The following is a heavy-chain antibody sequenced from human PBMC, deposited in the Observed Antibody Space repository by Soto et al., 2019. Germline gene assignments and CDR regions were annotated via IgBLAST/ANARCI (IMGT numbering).Heavy chain of an antibody. Sequence: EVQLLESGGGLVQPGGSLRLSCAASGFTFSSYAMSWVRQAPGKGLEWVSTISGSGGSTFYADSVKGRVTISRDTSKSTGLLQRNSLRAEDTAVCYCAKDRGRGYDWFDSWGQGTLVTVSS. CDR2: ISGSGGST. D-gene: IGHD5-12*01. J-gene: IGHJ5*01. V-gene: IGHV3-23*01. CDR3: AKDRGRGYDWFDS. CDR1: GFTFSSYA.